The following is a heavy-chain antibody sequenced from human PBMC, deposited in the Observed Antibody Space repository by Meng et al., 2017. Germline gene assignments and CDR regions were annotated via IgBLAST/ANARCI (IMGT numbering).Heavy chain of an antibody. CDR1: GFSLSTIVVL. Sequence: SSPTLVKPTHTLTLTCTFSGFSLSTIVVLLGSIRQPPGKALEWLAVIYWDDDKRYSPSLKSRLTITKDTSKNQVVLTMTNMDPVDTATYYCAHRRSVLYYYDSSGYYYDWYFDLWGHGTLVTVSS. CDR2: IYWDDDK. CDR3: AHRRSVLYYYDSSGYYYDWYFDL. J-gene: IGHJ2*01. V-gene: IGHV2-5*02. D-gene: IGHD3-22*01.